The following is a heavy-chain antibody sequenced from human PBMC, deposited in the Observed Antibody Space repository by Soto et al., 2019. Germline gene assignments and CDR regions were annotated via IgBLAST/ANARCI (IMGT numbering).Heavy chain of an antibody. Sequence: SSETLSLTCTVSGGSISSSSYYWGWIRQPPGKGLEWIGSIYYSGSTYYNPSLKSRVTISVDTSKNQFSLKLSSVTAADTAVYYCARGVVEYSYGYNFDYWGQGTLVTVSS. CDR3: ARGVVEYSYGYNFDY. CDR1: GGSISSSSYY. D-gene: IGHD5-18*01. V-gene: IGHV4-39*01. J-gene: IGHJ4*02. CDR2: IYYSGST.